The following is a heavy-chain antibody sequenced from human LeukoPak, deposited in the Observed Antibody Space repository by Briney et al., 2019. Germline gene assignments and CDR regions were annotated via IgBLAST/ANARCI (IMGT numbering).Heavy chain of an antibody. J-gene: IGHJ4*02. CDR1: GFTFSSYA. Sequence: GGSLRLSCAASGFTFSSYAMSWVRQAPGKGLEWVSSISGSDDKTYYADSVKDRFTISRDNSKNTQSLQMNSLRAEDTAVYYCAKGRGTTVTSAANYRGQGTLVTVSA. V-gene: IGHV3-23*01. CDR2: ISGSDDKT. D-gene: IGHD4-17*01. CDR3: AKGRGTTVTSAANY.